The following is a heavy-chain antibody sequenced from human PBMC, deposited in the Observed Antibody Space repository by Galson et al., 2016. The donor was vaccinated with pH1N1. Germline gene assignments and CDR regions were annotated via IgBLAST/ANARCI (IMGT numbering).Heavy chain of an antibody. CDR1: GYIFTDYY. V-gene: IGHV1-69-2*01. Sequence: VKVSCKVSGYIFTDYYMHWVRQAPGKGLEWLGLVDPENGKTKYAEKFQGRVTIIADTSSDTAYMAMDSLTSEDTAIYYCTTWEEMVGAVRVGYYSYAMQVWGQGTTVTVSS. CDR2: VDPENGKT. J-gene: IGHJ6*01. CDR3: TTWEEMVGAVRVGYYSYAMQV. D-gene: IGHD1-26*01.